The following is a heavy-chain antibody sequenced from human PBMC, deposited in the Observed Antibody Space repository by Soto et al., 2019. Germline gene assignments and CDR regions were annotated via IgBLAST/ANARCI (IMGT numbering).Heavy chain of an antibody. J-gene: IGHJ4*02. CDR3: ESAAPFTSVGTSGFDY. V-gene: IGHV3-11*04. Sequence: GGSLRLSCAASGFTFSDYYMNWVRQAPGRGLEWVSSISSSSTIYYADSVTGRFSISRDNAENTLYLQMNSLRAEDTAVYYCESAAPFTSVGTSGFDYWAQGTLVTVSS. CDR2: ISSSSTI. CDR1: GFTFSDYY. D-gene: IGHD6-13*01.